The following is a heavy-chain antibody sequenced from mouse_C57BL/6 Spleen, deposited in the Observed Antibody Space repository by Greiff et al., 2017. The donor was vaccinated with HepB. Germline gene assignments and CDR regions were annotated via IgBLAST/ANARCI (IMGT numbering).Heavy chain of an antibody. J-gene: IGHJ2*01. V-gene: IGHV5-4*01. CDR1: GFTFSSYA. CDR3: ARDPGSNYVGD. Sequence: EVQLVESGGGLVKPGGSLKLSCAASGFTFSSYAMSWVRQTPEKRLEWVATISDGGSYTYYPDNVKGRFTISRDNAKNNLYLQLSHLKSEDTAMYYCARDPGSNYVGDWGQGTTLTVSS. D-gene: IGHD2-5*01. CDR2: ISDGGSYT.